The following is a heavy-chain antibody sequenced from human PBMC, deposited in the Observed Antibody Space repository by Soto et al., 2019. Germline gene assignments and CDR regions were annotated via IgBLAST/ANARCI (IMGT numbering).Heavy chain of an antibody. CDR1: GDTFSNHT. CDR2: IIPILGVA. D-gene: IGHD3-16*01. Sequence: QVQLVQSGAEVKKPGSSVKVSCKASGDTFSNHTISWVRQAPGHGLEWLGRIIPILGVANYAKKYQGRVTITADTSTSTVYMELSSLRSADTAVYYCARVAEMGTLTKGYYYYMDVWGKGTTGTVSS. V-gene: IGHV1-69*04. CDR3: ARVAEMGTLTKGYYYYMDV. J-gene: IGHJ6*03.